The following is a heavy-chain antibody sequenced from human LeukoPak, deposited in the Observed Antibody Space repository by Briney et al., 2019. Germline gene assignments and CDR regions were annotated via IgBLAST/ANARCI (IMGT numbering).Heavy chain of an antibody. CDR1: GGSISSNTYY. CDR2: IYYSGST. Sequence: SETLSLTCTVSGGSISSNTYYWGWIRQPPGKGLEWIGSIYYSGSTYYNPSLKSRVTISVDTSKNQFSLKLSSVTAADTAVYYCARETYYYGSGSYWARNFYFDYWGQGTLVAVSS. CDR3: ARETYYYGSGSYWARNFYFDY. V-gene: IGHV4-39*07. J-gene: IGHJ4*02. D-gene: IGHD3-10*01.